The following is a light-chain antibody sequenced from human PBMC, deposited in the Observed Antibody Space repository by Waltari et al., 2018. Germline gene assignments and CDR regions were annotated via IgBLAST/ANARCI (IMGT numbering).Light chain of an antibody. CDR3: SSYADNRRVA. Sequence: QSALTQPPSASGSPGQSVTISCTGTSSDVGGYDFVSWYQQHPGKTPQRMLYEVSERPQGVPDRFSGSMSGTPASLTVSGLQAEDEADYYCSSYADNRRVAFGGGTKLTVL. J-gene: IGLJ2*01. CDR1: SSDVGGYDF. CDR2: EVS. V-gene: IGLV2-8*01.